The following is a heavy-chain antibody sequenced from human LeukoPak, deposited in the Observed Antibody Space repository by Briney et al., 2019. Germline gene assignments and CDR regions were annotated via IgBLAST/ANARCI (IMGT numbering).Heavy chain of an antibody. CDR3: ARDSSGWSHGGYYFDS. Sequence: RSGGSLRLSCAASGFIFRSYSMNWVRQAPGKGLEWVSSISGSSSYIYYADSMKGRFTISRDDAKNSLYLQMNSLRVEDTAVYYCARDSSGWSHGGYYFDSWGQGTLVTVSS. V-gene: IGHV3-21*01. CDR1: GFIFRSYS. D-gene: IGHD6-19*01. CDR2: ISGSSSYI. J-gene: IGHJ4*02.